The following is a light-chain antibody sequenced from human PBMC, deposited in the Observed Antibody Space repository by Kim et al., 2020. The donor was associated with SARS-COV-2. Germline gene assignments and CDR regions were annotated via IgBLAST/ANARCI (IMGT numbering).Light chain of an antibody. CDR1: SSNIGRDY. CDR3: AAWDDSLSGRV. CDR2: RNN. J-gene: IGLJ3*02. Sequence: GQRVTISCTGSSSNIGRDYVYWFQQLPRTAPKLLIYRNNERPSGVPDRFSGSKSGTSASLAISGLRSEDEADYYCAAWDDSLSGRVFGGGTQLTVL. V-gene: IGLV1-47*01.